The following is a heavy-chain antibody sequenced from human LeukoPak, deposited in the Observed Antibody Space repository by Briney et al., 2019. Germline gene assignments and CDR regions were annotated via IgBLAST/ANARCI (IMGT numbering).Heavy chain of an antibody. CDR3: AKDGRDSGSYYYMDV. Sequence: GGSLRLSCAASGFTLSSYGFHWVRQAPGKGLEWVAVIWYDGSKKYYADSVKGRFTFSRDSSKNTLYLQMNSLRADDTAVYYCAKDGRDSGSYYYMDVWGKGTTVTVSS. CDR1: GFTLSSYG. D-gene: IGHD3-10*01. CDR2: IWYDGSKK. V-gene: IGHV3-33*06. J-gene: IGHJ6*03.